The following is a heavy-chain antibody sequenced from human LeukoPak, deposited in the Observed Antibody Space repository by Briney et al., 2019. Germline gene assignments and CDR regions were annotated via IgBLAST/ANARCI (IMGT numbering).Heavy chain of an antibody. CDR2: IYPGDSDT. D-gene: IGHD6-6*01. Sequence: GESLKISWQGSGYSFTSYWIGWVRQMPGKGLGWVGIIYPGDSDTRYSPSFQGQVTISADKSISTAYLQWSSLKASDTAMYYCASGTHSSSPFDNWGQGTLVTVSS. CDR3: ASGTHSSSPFDN. V-gene: IGHV5-51*01. J-gene: IGHJ4*02. CDR1: GYSFTSYW.